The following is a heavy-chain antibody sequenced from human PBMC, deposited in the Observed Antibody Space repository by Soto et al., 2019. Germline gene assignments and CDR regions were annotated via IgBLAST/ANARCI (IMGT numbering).Heavy chain of an antibody. CDR3: ARARPRDNIMIRFGGVIVLDY. D-gene: IGHD3-16*02. Sequence: VKVSCKASGGTFSSYAISWVRQAPGQGLEWMGGIIPIFGTANYAQKFQGRVTITADESTSTAYMELSSLRSEDTAVYYCARARPRDNIMIRFGGVIVLDYWGQGTLVTVSS. J-gene: IGHJ4*02. CDR2: IIPIFGTA. V-gene: IGHV1-69*13. CDR1: GGTFSSYA.